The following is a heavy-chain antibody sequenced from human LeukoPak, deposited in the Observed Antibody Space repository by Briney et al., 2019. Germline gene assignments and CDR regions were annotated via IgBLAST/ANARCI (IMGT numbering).Heavy chain of an antibody. CDR2: INPKSGGT. D-gene: IGHD6-19*01. CDR3: AREGGSGWTAAFLDL. Sequence: GASVKVPCKAFGSTFSDAYMHWVRQAPGQGLEWMGWINPKSGGTNYAQHFQGRVTMTRDTSFSTVYVDLSGLTSDDTAIYYCAREGGSGWTAAFLDLWGQGTLVTVSS. V-gene: IGHV1-2*02. CDR1: GSTFSDAY. J-gene: IGHJ5*02.